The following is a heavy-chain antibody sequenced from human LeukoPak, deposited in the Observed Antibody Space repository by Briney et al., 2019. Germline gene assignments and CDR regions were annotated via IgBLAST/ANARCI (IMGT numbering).Heavy chain of an antibody. Sequence: SETLSLTCTVSGYSISSGYYWGWIRQPPGQGLEWIGSIYHSGSTCYNPSLKSRVTISVDTSKNQFSLKLSSVTAADTAVYYCARQKAAHDAFDIWGQGTMVTVSS. V-gene: IGHV4-38-2*02. CDR2: IYHSGST. CDR1: GYSISSGYY. J-gene: IGHJ3*02. D-gene: IGHD2-15*01. CDR3: ARQKAAHDAFDI.